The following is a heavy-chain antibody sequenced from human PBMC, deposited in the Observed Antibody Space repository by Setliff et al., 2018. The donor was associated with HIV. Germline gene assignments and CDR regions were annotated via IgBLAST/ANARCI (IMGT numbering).Heavy chain of an antibody. D-gene: IGHD1-26*01. Sequence: RASVKVSCKASRGSFDTYVISWVRQAPGQGLEWMGGIVPVLSITKYAQKFQGRVTVTADKSTSTASMELSSLRSGDTAVYYCVGRPVGADNWFDSWGQGTLVTVSS. CDR3: VGRPVGADNWFDS. CDR2: IVPVLSIT. V-gene: IGHV1-69*10. CDR1: RGSFDTYV. J-gene: IGHJ5*01.